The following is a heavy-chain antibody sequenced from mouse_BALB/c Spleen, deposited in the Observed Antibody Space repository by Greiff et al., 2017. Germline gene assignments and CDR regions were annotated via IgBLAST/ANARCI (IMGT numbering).Heavy chain of an antibody. J-gene: IGHJ4*01. D-gene: IGHD2-10*02. CDR1: GFAFSSYD. CDR3: ARHDEYGNSGDMDY. Sequence: EVQLVESGGGLVKPGGSLKLSCAASGFAFSSYDMSWVRQTPEKRLEWVAYISSGGGSTNYPDTVKGRFTISRDNSKNTLYLQMSSLKSEDAAMYYCARHDEYGNSGDMDYWGQGTSVTVSS. CDR2: ISSGGGST. V-gene: IGHV5-12-1*01.